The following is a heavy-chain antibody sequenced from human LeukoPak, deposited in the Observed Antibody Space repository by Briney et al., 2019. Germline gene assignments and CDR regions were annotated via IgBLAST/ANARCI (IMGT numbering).Heavy chain of an antibody. Sequence: SETLSLTYTVSGGSISSYYWSWIRQPPGKGLEWIGYIYYSGSTNYNPSLKSRVTISVDTSKNQFSLKLSSVTAADTAVYYCARHVLWFGIHGDWFDPWGQGTLVTVSS. CDR3: ARHVLWFGIHGDWFDP. D-gene: IGHD3-10*01. J-gene: IGHJ5*02. CDR1: GGSISSYY. V-gene: IGHV4-59*08. CDR2: IYYSGST.